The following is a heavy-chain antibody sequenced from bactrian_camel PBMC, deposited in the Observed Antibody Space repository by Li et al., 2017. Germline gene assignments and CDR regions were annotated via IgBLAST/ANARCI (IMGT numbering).Heavy chain of an antibody. Sequence: VQLVESGGDSVQAGESLRLTCVASGSTSCDHGMSWWRQAPGKERELAASIGIDRSTMYADSVKGRFTISRDETKGTVFLQMTNLEPEDTAMYTCIPERLIDGICRTEFESSDPGTQVTVS. V-gene: IGHV3S53*01. CDR2: IGIDRST. D-gene: IGHD7*01. CDR1: GSTSCDHG. J-gene: IGHJ4*01.